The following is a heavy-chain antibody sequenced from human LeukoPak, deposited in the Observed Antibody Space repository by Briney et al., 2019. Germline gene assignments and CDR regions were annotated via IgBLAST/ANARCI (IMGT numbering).Heavy chain of an antibody. CDR2: IRSKHYGRTT. J-gene: IGHJ4*02. D-gene: IGHD4-17*01. Sequence: GGSLRLSCTASGFTFGDYAMSWVRQAPGKGLEWVGFIRSKHYGRTTEKAASVKGRFTMSRDDSKTTAYLQMNRLKTEDTAMYYCTRGYGDPQQDDYWGQGTLVTVSS. CDR3: TRGYGDPQQDDY. CDR1: GFTFGDYA. V-gene: IGHV3-49*04.